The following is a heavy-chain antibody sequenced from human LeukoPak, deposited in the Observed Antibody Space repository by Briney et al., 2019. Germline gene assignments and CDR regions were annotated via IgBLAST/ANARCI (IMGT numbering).Heavy chain of an antibody. Sequence: GGSLRLSCAASGFTVSTSAMSWVRQAPGKGLEWVSGISGSGGGTYYADSVKGRFSISRDISKNTLYLQMNSLRAEDTAVYYCARENLTIFGVAVFDYWGQGTLVTVSS. V-gene: IGHV3-23*01. CDR2: ISGSGGGT. CDR3: ARENLTIFGVAVFDY. CDR1: GFTVSTSA. J-gene: IGHJ4*02. D-gene: IGHD3-3*01.